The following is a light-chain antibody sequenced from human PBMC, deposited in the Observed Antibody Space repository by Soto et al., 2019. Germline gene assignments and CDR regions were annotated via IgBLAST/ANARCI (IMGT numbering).Light chain of an antibody. CDR2: GAS. V-gene: IGKV3-20*01. Sequence: EIVLTQSPGSLSLSPGERATLSCRASQSVSSDHLAWYQQRPGQAPRLLIYGASSRATGIPDRFSGSGSGTDFTLTISRLEPEDFAVYYCQQYGTSPITFGQGTRLEIK. J-gene: IGKJ5*01. CDR3: QQYGTSPIT. CDR1: QSVSSDH.